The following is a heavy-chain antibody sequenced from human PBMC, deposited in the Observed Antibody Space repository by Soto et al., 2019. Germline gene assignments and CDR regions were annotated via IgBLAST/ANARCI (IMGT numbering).Heavy chain of an antibody. CDR2: INPSGGST. D-gene: IGHD5-12*01. CDR3: ARDIVATSYDFDI. V-gene: IGHV1-46*01. Sequence: QVQLVQSGAEVKKPGASVKVSCKASGYTFTSYYMHWVRQAPGQGLEWMGIINPSGGSTSYAQKFQGRVNMTRDTSTSTVYMELSSMRSEDTAVYYCARDIVATSYDFDIWGQGTMVTVSS. CDR1: GYTFTSYY. J-gene: IGHJ3*02.